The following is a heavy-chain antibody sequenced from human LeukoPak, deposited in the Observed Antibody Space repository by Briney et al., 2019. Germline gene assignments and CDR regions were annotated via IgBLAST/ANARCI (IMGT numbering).Heavy chain of an antibody. V-gene: IGHV3-23*01. J-gene: IGHJ4*02. CDR2: ISGSGVST. D-gene: IGHD4/OR15-4a*01. Sequence: GTLRLSCAASGFTFSSYGMRWVRQAPGKGREGGSAISGSGVSTYYTDSVKGRFTISRDNSKNTLYLQMNSLRAEDTAVYYCARRAGAYSHPYDYWGQGTLVTVSS. CDR3: ARRAGAYSHPYDY. CDR1: GFTFSSYG.